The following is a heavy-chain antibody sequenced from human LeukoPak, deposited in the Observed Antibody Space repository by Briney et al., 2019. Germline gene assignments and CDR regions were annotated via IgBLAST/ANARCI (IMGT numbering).Heavy chain of an antibody. CDR3: ARGGGLWFGEFLSFDY. CDR2: INAGNGNT. CDR1: GFTFTSYA. Sequence: PGGSLRLSCAASGFTFTSYAMHWVRQAPGQRLEWMGWINAGNGNTKYSQKFQGRVTITRDTSASTAYMELRSLRSEDTAVYYCARGGGLWFGEFLSFDYWGQGTLVTVSS. D-gene: IGHD3-10*01. V-gene: IGHV1-3*01. J-gene: IGHJ4*02.